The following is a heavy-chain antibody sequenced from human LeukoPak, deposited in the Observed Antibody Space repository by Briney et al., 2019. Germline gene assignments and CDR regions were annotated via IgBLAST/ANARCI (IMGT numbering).Heavy chain of an antibody. CDR2: IYHSGST. Sequence: PSQTLSLTCTVSGGSNSSGGYYWSWIRQPPGKGLEWIGYIYHSGSTYYNPSLKSRVTISVDRSKNQFSLKLSSVTAAGTAVYYCARGRGGITMVRGVMYYFDYWGQGTLVTVSS. CDR1: GGSNSSGGYY. V-gene: IGHV4-30-2*01. CDR3: ARGRGGITMVRGVMYYFDY. D-gene: IGHD3-10*01. J-gene: IGHJ4*02.